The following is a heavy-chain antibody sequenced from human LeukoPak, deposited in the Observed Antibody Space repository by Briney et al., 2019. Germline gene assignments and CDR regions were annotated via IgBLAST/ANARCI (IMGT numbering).Heavy chain of an antibody. V-gene: IGHV4-34*01. Sequence: PSETLSLTCAVYGGSFSGYYWSWIRQPPGKGLEWIGEINHSGSTNYNPSLKSRVTISVDTSKNQFSLKLSSVTAADTAVYYCARQATVVTPLLYWGQGTLVTVSS. D-gene: IGHD4-17*01. CDR2: INHSGST. CDR1: GGSFSGYY. J-gene: IGHJ4*02. CDR3: ARQATVVTPLLY.